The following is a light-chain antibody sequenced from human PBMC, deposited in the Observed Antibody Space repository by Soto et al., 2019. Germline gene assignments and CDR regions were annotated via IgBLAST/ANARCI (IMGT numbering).Light chain of an antibody. CDR1: HDISTW. Sequence: DIQLTKSPASVSASVGDRVTITCRASHDISTWLAWYQQKPGQAPRLLLYAASSLHTGVPSTFSGGGSGTEFTLTSSNLQPEDFATYFCQQAHRFPFPFGPGTTVDIK. CDR3: QQAHRFPFP. CDR2: AAS. J-gene: IGKJ3*01. V-gene: IGKV1-12*01.